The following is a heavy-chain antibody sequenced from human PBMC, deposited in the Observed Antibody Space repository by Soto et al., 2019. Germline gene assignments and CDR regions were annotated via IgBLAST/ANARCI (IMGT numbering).Heavy chain of an antibody. V-gene: IGHV4-34*01. CDR2: INHSGST. J-gene: IGHJ6*04. Sequence: SETLSLTCTVSGGSISSFYWSWIRQPPGKGLEWIGEINHSGSTNYNPSLKSRVTISVDTSKNQFSLKLSSVTAAATAVYYCATGRSRYYYYYYGMDVWGDGTTVTVSS. CDR1: GGSISSFY. CDR3: ATGRSRYYYYYYGMDV.